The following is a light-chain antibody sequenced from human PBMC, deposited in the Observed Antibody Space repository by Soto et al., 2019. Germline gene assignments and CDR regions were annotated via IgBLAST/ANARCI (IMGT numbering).Light chain of an antibody. Sequence: EIVMTQSPATLSVSPGERATLSCRASQSVSSNLAWYQQKPGRAPRLLIYGVSTRATGIPARFSGSGSGTDFTLTISRLEPEDFAVYYCQQYGSAPTWTFGQGTRLEIK. CDR2: GVS. V-gene: IGKV3-20*01. J-gene: IGKJ5*01. CDR1: QSVSSN. CDR3: QQYGSAPTWT.